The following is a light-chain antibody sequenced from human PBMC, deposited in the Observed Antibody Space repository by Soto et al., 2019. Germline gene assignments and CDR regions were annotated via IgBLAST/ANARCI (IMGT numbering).Light chain of an antibody. Sequence: EIVLTQSPATLSLSPGERATLSCWASQSVSSYLAWYQQKPGQAPRLLIYDASNRATGIPDRFSGSGSGTEFTLTISSLQSEDFAVYSCQQYNNWPPLTFGGGTRWRS. CDR3: QQYNNWPPLT. J-gene: IGKJ4*02. CDR1: QSVSSY. V-gene: IGKV3-11*01. CDR2: DAS.